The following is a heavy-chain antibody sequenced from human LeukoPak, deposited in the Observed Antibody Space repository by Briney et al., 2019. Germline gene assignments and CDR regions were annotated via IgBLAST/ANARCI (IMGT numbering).Heavy chain of an antibody. CDR3: ANLFGPVAY. CDR1: GLTFSTYA. D-gene: IGHD2-15*01. J-gene: IGHJ4*02. Sequence: GGSLRLSCVASGLTFSTYAMSWVRQAPGKGLEWVSAISGSGGTTYYADSVKGRFTISRDNSKSMLYLQMNSLRADDTAVYHCANLFGPVAYWGQGTLVIVSS. CDR2: ISGSGGTT. V-gene: IGHV3-23*01.